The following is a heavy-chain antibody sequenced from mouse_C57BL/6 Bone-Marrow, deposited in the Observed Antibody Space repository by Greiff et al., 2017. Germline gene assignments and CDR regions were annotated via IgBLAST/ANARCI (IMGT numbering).Heavy chain of an antibody. CDR2: IYPGSGST. D-gene: IGHD2-12*01. J-gene: IGHJ1*03. CDR3: ARGLYPYWYFDV. Sequence: QVQLQQSGAELVKPGASVKMSCKASGYTFTSYWITWVKQRPGQGLEWIGDIYPGSGSTNYNEKFKSKATLTVDTSSSTAYMQLSSLTSEDSAVDYCARGLYPYWYFDVWGTGTTVTVSS. V-gene: IGHV1-55*01. CDR1: GYTFTSYW.